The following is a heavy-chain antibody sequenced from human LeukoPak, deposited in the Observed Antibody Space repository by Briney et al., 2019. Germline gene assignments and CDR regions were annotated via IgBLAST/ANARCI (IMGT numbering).Heavy chain of an antibody. CDR1: GFTFSSYA. V-gene: IGHV3-23*01. CDR3: AKDRSGSYYYFDY. Sequence: GGSLRLSCAASGFTFSSYAMSWVRQAPGKGLEWVSAMSSSDDGRYYAASVRGRFTISRDTSRSTLYLQMNSLRAEDTAVYYCAKDRSGSYYYFDYWGQGTLVTVSS. D-gene: IGHD1-26*01. J-gene: IGHJ4*02. CDR2: MSSSDDGR.